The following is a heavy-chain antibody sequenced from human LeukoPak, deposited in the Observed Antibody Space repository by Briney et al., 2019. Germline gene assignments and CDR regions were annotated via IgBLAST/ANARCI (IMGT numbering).Heavy chain of an antibody. D-gene: IGHD5-12*01. CDR1: GLTFSSYS. V-gene: IGHV3-21*01. J-gene: IGHJ4*02. CDR3: ARGDSAYDPWSY. CDR2: ISSSCTYI. Sequence: GGSLRLSCAALGLTFSSYSMNWVRQAPGKGLEWVSSISSSCTYIYYADSVKGRFTISRNNAKNSLYLQMNSLRAEDTAVYYCARGDSAYDPWSYWGQGTLVTVSS.